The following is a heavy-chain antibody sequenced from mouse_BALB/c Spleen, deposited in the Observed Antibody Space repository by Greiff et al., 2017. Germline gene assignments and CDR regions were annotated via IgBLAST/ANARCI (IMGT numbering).Heavy chain of an antibody. CDR3: AKKGEYGYDEGYAMDY. D-gene: IGHD2-14*01. Sequence: QVQLQQSGPSLVQPSQSLSITCTVSGFSLTSYGVHWVRQSPGKGLEWLGVIWRGGSTDYNAAFMSRLSITKDNSKSQVFFKMNSLQADDTAIYYCAKKGEYGYDEGYAMDYWGQGTSVTVSS. V-gene: IGHV2-5-1*01. J-gene: IGHJ4*01. CDR1: GFSLTSYG. CDR2: IWRGGST.